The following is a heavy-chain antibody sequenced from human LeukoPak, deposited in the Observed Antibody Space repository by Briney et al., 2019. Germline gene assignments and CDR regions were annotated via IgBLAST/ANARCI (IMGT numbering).Heavy chain of an antibody. CDR3: AKVLSPYLVVVTAMVY. Sequence: QPGGSLRLSCAASGFTFSSYWMHWVRQAPGKGLEWVAFIRYDGSNKYYADSVKGRFTISRDNSKNTLYLQMNSLRAEDTAVYYCAKVLSPYLVVVTAMVYWGQGTLVTVSS. CDR1: GFTFSSYW. CDR2: IRYDGSNK. J-gene: IGHJ4*02. D-gene: IGHD2-21*02. V-gene: IGHV3-30*02.